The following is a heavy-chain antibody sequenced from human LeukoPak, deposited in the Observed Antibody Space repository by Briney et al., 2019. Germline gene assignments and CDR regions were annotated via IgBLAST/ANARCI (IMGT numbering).Heavy chain of an antibody. Sequence: ASVKVSCKASGYTFTSYAMHWARQAPGQRLEWMGWINAGNGNTKYSQKFQGRVTITRDTSASTAYMELSSLRSEDTAVYYCARWLWPYYYYGMDVWGQGTTVTVSS. CDR3: ARWLWPYYYYGMDV. CDR1: GYTFTSYA. D-gene: IGHD5-18*01. V-gene: IGHV1-3*01. J-gene: IGHJ6*02. CDR2: INAGNGNT.